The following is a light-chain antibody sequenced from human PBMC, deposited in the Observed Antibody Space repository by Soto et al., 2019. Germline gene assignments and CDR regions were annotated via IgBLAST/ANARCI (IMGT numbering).Light chain of an antibody. V-gene: IGLV1-40*01. CDR2: GNS. Sequence: QSVLTKPPSVCGAPGQRVTISCTGSSSNIGAGYDVHWYQQLPGTAPKLLIYGNSNRPSGVPDRFSGSKSGTSASLAITGLQAEDEADYYCQSYDSSLSGNVVFGGGTKLTVL. CDR3: QSYDSSLSGNVV. CDR1: SSNIGAGYD. J-gene: IGLJ2*01.